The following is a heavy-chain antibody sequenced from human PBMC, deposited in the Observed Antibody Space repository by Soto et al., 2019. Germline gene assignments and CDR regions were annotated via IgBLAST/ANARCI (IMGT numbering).Heavy chain of an antibody. CDR1: GYSFTNYG. J-gene: IGHJ6*03. CDR2: ISAFNGNT. Sequence: QDQLLQSGAEVKKPGASVTVSCKASGYSFTNYGITWVRQAPGQGLEWMGWISAFNGNTHYAQKLQCRVTMTTDASTSTAFLELRSLRSDDTAVYYCARDRGVAPPVAGNTHYYYYMDVWGKGTTVTVSS. V-gene: IGHV1-18*01. D-gene: IGHD6-19*01. CDR3: ARDRGVAPPVAGNTHYYYYMDV.